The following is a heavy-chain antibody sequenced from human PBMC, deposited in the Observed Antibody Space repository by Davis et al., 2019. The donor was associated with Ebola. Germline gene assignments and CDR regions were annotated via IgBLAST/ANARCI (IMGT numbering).Heavy chain of an antibody. V-gene: IGHV3-48*02. D-gene: IGHD3-10*01. CDR2: IGTSGGSI. J-gene: IGHJ4*02. Sequence: PGGPLRPSCAALGFTFSSYSMQCVRQAPGRGLEWVSYIGTSGGSIKYADSVKGRFTISRDNARNSLYLQMNSLRDEDTAVYYCVREWFGESLWGQGTLVTVSS. CDR3: VREWFGESL. CDR1: GFTFSSYS.